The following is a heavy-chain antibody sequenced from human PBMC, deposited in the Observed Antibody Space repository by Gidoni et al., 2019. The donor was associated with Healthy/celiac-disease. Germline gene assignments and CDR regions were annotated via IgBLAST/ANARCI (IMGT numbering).Heavy chain of an antibody. V-gene: IGHV4-34*01. D-gene: IGHD3-10*01. CDR2: INHSGST. CDR1: GGSFSGYY. CDR3: ARSVLLWFGESKLDY. J-gene: IGHJ4*02. Sequence: QVQLQQWGAGLLTPSETLSLTCAVYGGSFSGYYWSWIRQPPGKGLEWIGEINHSGSTNYNPSLKSRVTISVDTSKNQFSLKLSSVTAADTAVYYCARSVLLWFGESKLDYWGQGTLVTVSS.